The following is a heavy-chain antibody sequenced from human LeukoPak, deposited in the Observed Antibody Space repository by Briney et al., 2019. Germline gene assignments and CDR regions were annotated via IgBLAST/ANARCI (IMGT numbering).Heavy chain of an antibody. CDR3: TRGRQWLVPDY. Sequence: GGSLRLSCTASGFTFGDYAMSLFRQAPGKGLEWVGFIRSKAYGGTTEYAASVKGRFTISRDDSKSIAYLQMNSLKTEDTAVYYCTRGRQWLVPDYWGQGTLVTVSS. D-gene: IGHD6-19*01. J-gene: IGHJ4*02. CDR2: IRSKAYGGTT. CDR1: GFTFGDYA. V-gene: IGHV3-49*03.